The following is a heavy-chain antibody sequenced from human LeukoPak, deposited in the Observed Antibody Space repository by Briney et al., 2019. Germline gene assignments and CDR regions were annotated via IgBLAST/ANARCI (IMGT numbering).Heavy chain of an antibody. CDR3: ARGRRDGYNAPFDY. Sequence: PGGSLRLSCAASGFTFSDYYMSWIRQAPGKGLEWVSYISSSGSTIYYADSVKGRFTISGDNAKNSLYLQMNSLRAEDTAVYYCARGRRDGYNAPFDYWGQGTLVTVSS. V-gene: IGHV3-11*04. CDR2: ISSSGSTI. D-gene: IGHD5-24*01. CDR1: GFTFSDYY. J-gene: IGHJ4*02.